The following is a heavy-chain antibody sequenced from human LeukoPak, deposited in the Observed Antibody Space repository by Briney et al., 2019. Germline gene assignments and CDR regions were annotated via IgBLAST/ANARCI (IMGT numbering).Heavy chain of an antibody. J-gene: IGHJ6*02. V-gene: IGHV3-15*01. CDR1: GLNFSNTW. Sequence: GGSLRLSCAVSGLNFSNTWLSWVRQAPAKGLEWVGRIKSKNNGGTTDYAAPVRGRFTISRDDSKNTLYLQMNSLKTEDTAVYYCTTDPSTDIVVVYGMDVWGQGTTVTVCS. D-gene: IGHD2-2*01. CDR2: IKSKNNGGTT. CDR3: TTDPSTDIVVVYGMDV.